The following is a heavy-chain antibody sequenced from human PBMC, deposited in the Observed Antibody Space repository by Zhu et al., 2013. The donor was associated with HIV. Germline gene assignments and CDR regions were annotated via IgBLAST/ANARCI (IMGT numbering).Heavy chain of an antibody. V-gene: IGHV1-69*01. CDR3: ASTMDDILTGYQYYYGMDV. J-gene: IGHJ6*02. CDR2: IIPIFGTA. Sequence: QVQLVQSGAEVKKPGSSVKVSCKASGGTFSSYAISWVRQAPGQGLEWMGGIIPIFGTANYAQKFQGRVTITADESTSTAYMELSSLRSEDTAVYYCASTMDDILTGYQYYYGMDVWGQGTTVTVSS. D-gene: IGHD3-9*01. CDR1: GGTFSSYA.